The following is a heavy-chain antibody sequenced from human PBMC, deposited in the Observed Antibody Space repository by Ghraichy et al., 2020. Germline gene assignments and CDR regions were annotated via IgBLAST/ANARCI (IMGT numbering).Heavy chain of an antibody. CDR3: AKRVDYGDYGFFDY. Sequence: GSLRLSCAASGFTFSSYTMNWVRQSPGKGLEWVSAISGSGGSTYYADSVKGRFTISRDNSKNTLYLQMNSLRAEDTAVYYCAKRVDYGDYGFFDYWGQGNLLTVFS. J-gene: IGHJ4*02. V-gene: IGHV3-23*01. CDR1: GFTFSSYT. CDR2: ISGSGGST. D-gene: IGHD4-17*01.